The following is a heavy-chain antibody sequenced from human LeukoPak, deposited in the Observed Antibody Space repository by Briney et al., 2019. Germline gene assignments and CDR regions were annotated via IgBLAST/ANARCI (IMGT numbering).Heavy chain of an antibody. V-gene: IGHV4-4*02. CDR1: GGSISSSNW. CDR2: IYHSGST. Sequence: PSETLSLTCAVSGGSISSSNWWSWVRQPPGKGLEWIGEIYHSGSTNYNPSLKSRVTISVDKAKNQFSLNLNSVTAADTAVYYCARHSLNSGSPYWGQGTLVTVSS. CDR3: ARHSLNSGSPY. J-gene: IGHJ4*02. D-gene: IGHD1-26*01.